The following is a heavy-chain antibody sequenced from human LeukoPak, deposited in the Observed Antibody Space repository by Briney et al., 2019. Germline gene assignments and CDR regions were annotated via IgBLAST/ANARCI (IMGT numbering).Heavy chain of an antibody. Sequence: GGSLRLSCAASGFTFNSYAMSWVRQAPGKGLEWVSAISGSGGSTYYADSVKGRFTISRDNSKNTLYLQMNSLRAEDTAVYYCAKGPYSGSYFSRGRDASGDAFDIWGQGTMVTVSS. V-gene: IGHV3-23*01. CDR2: ISGSGGST. CDR3: AKGPYSGSYFSRGRDASGDAFDI. CDR1: GFTFNSYA. J-gene: IGHJ3*02. D-gene: IGHD1-26*01.